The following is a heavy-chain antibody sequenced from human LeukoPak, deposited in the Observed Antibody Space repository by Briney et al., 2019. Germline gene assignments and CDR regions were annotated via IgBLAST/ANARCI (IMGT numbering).Heavy chain of an antibody. Sequence: PGGSLRLSCAASGFTFSSYGMHWVRQAPGKGLEWVAFIRYDGSNKYYADSVKGRFTISRDNSKNTLYLQMNSLGAEDTAVYYCAKAGDAIFDYWGQGTLVTVSS. CDR3: AKAGDAIFDY. CDR1: GFTFSSYG. D-gene: IGHD5-24*01. J-gene: IGHJ4*02. V-gene: IGHV3-30*02. CDR2: IRYDGSNK.